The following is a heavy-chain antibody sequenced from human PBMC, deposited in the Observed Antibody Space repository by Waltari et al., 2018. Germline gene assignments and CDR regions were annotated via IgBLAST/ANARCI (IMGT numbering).Heavy chain of an antibody. V-gene: IGHV6-1*01. CDR3: ARARDESDYNYYFDY. Sequence: QVQLQQSGPGLVQPSQTLSLTCAISGDSVSSNRVAWTWTRQSPSRGLEWLGRTYYRSKWSNDYAVSVKSRITINSDTSKNQFSLQLNSVTPEDTALYYCARARDESDYNYYFDYWGQGTLVTVSS. CDR1: GDSVSSNRVA. D-gene: IGHD4-17*01. J-gene: IGHJ4*02. CDR2: TYYRSKWSN.